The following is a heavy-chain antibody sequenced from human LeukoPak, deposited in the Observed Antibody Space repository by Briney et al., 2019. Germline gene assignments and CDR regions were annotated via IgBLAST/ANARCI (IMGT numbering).Heavy chain of an antibody. V-gene: IGHV4-30-4*01. CDR2: MYYSGST. J-gene: IGHJ4*02. CDR1: GGSISSGDYY. D-gene: IGHD3-10*01. Sequence: PSQTLSLTCTVSGGSISSGDYYWSWIRQPPGKGLEWIGYMYYSGSTSYNPSLKSRVTISVDTSKNQFSLKMSSETAADTAVYYCARADYYGSGSFYNTPLFDYWGQGTLVTVSS. CDR3: ARADYYGSGSFYNTPLFDY.